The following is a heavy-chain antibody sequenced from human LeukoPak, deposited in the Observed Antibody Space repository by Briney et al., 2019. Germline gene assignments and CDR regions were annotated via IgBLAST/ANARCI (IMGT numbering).Heavy chain of an antibody. CDR2: TNTYYGNT. V-gene: IGHV1-18*01. CDR3: ARDEGYCTITTCYRNWFDP. CDR1: GYTFTNHG. J-gene: IGHJ5*02. D-gene: IGHD2-2*01. Sequence: ASVKVSCKASGYTFTNHGISWVGPAPGQELEWMGWTNTYYGNTNYEQKLQGRVTMTTDTSTSTAFMEMRSLRSDDTAVYYCARDEGYCTITTCYRNWFDPWGQGTLVTVSS.